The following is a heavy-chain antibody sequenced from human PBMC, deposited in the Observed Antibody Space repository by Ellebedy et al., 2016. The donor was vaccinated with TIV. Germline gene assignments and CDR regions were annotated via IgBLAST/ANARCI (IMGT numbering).Heavy chain of an antibody. V-gene: IGHV1-46*01. Sequence: AASVKVSCKASGYTFTSYYMHWVRQAPGQGLEWMGIINPSGGSTSYAQKFQGRVTMTRDTSTSTVYMELSSLRSEDTAVYYCAREAVAGTGSRKNWFDPWGQGTLVTVSS. J-gene: IGHJ5*02. CDR1: GYTFTSYY. CDR2: INPSGGST. CDR3: AREAVAGTGSRKNWFDP. D-gene: IGHD6-19*01.